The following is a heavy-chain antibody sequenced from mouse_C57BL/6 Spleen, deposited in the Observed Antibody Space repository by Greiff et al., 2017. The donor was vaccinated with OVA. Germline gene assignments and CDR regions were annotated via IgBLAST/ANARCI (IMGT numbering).Heavy chain of an antibody. D-gene: IGHD1-1*01. V-gene: IGHV1-77*01. CDR2: IGPGSGST. J-gene: IGHJ2*01. CDR3: ARSPFITTVVAYYFDY. CDR1: GYTFTDYY. Sequence: VQLQQSGAELVKPGASVKISCKASGYTFTDYYINWVKQRPGQGLEWIGKIGPGSGSTYYNEKFKGKATLTADKSSSTAYMQLSSLTSEDSAVYFCARSPFITTVVAYYFDYWGQGTTLTVSS.